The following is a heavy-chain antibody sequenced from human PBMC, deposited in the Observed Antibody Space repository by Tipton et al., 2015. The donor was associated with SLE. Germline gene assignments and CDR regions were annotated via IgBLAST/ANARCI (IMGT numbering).Heavy chain of an antibody. V-gene: IGHV4-34*01. D-gene: IGHD5-24*01. CDR2: INHSGST. CDR1: GGSFSGYY. Sequence: TLSLTCAVYGGSFSGYYWSWIRQPPGKGLEWIGEINHSGSTNYNPSLKSRVTISVDTSKNHFALKLSSVTAADTAVYYCASRRDGYNRFFDLWGRGTLVTVSS. J-gene: IGHJ2*01. CDR3: ASRRDGYNRFFDL.